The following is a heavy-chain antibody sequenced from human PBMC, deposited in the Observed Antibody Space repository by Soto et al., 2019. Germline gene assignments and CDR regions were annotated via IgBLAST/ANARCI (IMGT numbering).Heavy chain of an antibody. CDR3: SRLTGVFRRVLDY. D-gene: IGHD3-16*01. Sequence: VPLLQSGAEVKKPGASVKVSCKASGYTFHNYGVNWVRQAPGHGLEWKGRISAYNYNTHYAQNFKDRGTMTTDTTTLTTYMELRSLGSDDTAIYYCSRLTGVFRRVLDYWGQGTQVTVSS. J-gene: IGHJ4*02. V-gene: IGHV1-18*01. CDR1: GYTFHNYG. CDR2: ISAYNYNT.